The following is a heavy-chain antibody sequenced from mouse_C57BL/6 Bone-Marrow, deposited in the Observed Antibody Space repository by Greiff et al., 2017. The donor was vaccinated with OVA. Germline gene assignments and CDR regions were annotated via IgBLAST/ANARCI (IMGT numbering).Heavy chain of an antibody. D-gene: IGHD2-2*01. CDR2: ISYDGSN. Sequence: EVKLMESGPGLVKPSQSLSLTCSVTGYSITSGYYWNWIRQFPGNKLEWMGYISYDGSNNYNPSLKNRISISRDTSKNQFFLKLNSVTTEDTATYYCAREPLGYVIFDYWGQGTTLTVAS. CDR3: AREPLGYVIFDY. V-gene: IGHV3-6*01. CDR1: GYSITSGYY. J-gene: IGHJ2*01.